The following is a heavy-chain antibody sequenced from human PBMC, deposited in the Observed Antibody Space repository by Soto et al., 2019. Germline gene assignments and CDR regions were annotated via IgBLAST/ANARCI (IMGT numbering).Heavy chain of an antibody. J-gene: IGHJ4*02. CDR2: ISSSGSTI. V-gene: IGHV3-11*01. CDR3: AREWLELYYFDY. CDR1: GFTFSDYY. D-gene: IGHD3-22*01. Sequence: LRLSCAASGFTFSDYYMSWIRQAPGKGLEWVSYISSSGSTIYYADSVKGRFTISRDNAKNSLYLQMNSLRAEDTAVYYCAREWLELYYFDYWGQGTLVTVSS.